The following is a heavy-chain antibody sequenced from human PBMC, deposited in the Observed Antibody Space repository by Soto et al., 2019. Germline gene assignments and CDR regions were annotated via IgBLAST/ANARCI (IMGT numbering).Heavy chain of an antibody. V-gene: IGHV4-31*03. J-gene: IGHJ4*02. Sequence: QVQLQESGPGLVKASQTLSLICSVSGESISSGGYYWSWIRHHPGKGLEWIGYIYDSESAYYNPSLKSRVTISMDTSKNNFAMKLSPVTAADTAVYYCARTSSSSSAADYLGQGTLITFSS. D-gene: IGHD6-6*01. CDR3: ARTSSSSSAADY. CDR2: IYDSESA. CDR1: GESISSGGYY.